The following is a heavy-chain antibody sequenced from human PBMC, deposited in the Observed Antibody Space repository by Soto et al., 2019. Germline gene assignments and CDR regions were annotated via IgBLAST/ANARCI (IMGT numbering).Heavy chain of an antibody. CDR3: ARDVGATGD. CDR1: GYTFTRYA. V-gene: IGHV1-3*01. CDR2: INAGNGNT. J-gene: IGHJ4*02. Sequence: GGSVKVSCKASGYTFTRYAMHLVRPAPGQRLEWKGWINAGNGNTKYSQKFQGRVTITRDTSASTAYRELSSLRSEDTAVYYCARDVGATGDWGQGTLVTVSS. D-gene: IGHD1-26*01.